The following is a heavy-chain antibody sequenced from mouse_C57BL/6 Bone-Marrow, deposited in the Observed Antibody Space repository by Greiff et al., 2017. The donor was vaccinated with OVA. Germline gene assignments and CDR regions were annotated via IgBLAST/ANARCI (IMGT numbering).Heavy chain of an antibody. CDR3: ARTDYITADYWYFDV. CDR2: INPSSGYT. Sequence: QVQLKQSGAELAKPGASVKLSCKASGYTFTSYWMHWVKQRPGQGLEWIGYINPSSGYTKYNQKFKDKATLTADKSSSTAYMQLSSLTYEDSAVYYCARTDYITADYWYFDVWGTGTTVTVSS. D-gene: IGHD1-2*01. CDR1: GYTFTSYW. J-gene: IGHJ1*03. V-gene: IGHV1-7*01.